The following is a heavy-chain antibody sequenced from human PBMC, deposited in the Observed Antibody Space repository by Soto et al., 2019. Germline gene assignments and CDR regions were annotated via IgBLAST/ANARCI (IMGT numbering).Heavy chain of an antibody. CDR1: GFTFSSYS. D-gene: IGHD1-7*01. Sequence: ESGGGLVQPGGSLRLSCAASGFTFSSYSMSRVRQAPGKGLEWVSHITAVGGTTYYADSVKGRFTISRDSSRNTLYLQMNSLRAEDTALYYCAKCLQVNWNYDAFHIWGQGTMVTVSS. J-gene: IGHJ3*02. CDR2: ITAVGGTT. V-gene: IGHV3-23*01. CDR3: AKCLQVNWNYDAFHI.